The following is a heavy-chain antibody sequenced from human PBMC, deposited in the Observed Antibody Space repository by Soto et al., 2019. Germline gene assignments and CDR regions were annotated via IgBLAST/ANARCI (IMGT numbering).Heavy chain of an antibody. CDR1: GFTFTSSA. J-gene: IGHJ5*02. V-gene: IGHV1-58*01. CDR3: AADRRILTGYPNWFDP. D-gene: IGHD3-9*01. Sequence: ASVKVSCKASGFTFTSSAVQWVRQARGQRLEWIGWIVVGSGNTNYAQKFQERVTITRDMSTSTAYMELSSLRSEDTAVYYCAADRRILTGYPNWFDPWGQGTLVTVSS. CDR2: IVVGSGNT.